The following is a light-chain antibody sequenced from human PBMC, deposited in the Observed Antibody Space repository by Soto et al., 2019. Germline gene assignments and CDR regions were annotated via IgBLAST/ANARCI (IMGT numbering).Light chain of an antibody. CDR2: EDN. Sequence: NFMLTQPHSVSGSPGKTVIISCTRSSGSIASNYVQWYQQRPGSSPTTVIYEDNHRPSGVPDRFSGSIDSSSNSASLTISGLETEDEADYFCQSYDATNQVFGGGTKLTVL. CDR1: SGSIASNY. V-gene: IGLV6-57*01. J-gene: IGLJ3*02. CDR3: QSYDATNQV.